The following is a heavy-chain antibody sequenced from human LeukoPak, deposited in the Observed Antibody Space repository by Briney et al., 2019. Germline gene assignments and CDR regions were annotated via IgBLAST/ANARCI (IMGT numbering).Heavy chain of an antibody. Sequence: PPGGSLRLSCAASGFTFSSYGMHWVRQAPGKGLEWVALIWYDGSNKSYVDSVKGRFTISRDNSKNTLYLQMNSLRAEDTAVYYCARDPYCTTISCSWLWGHYAMDVWGQGTTVSVSS. CDR1: GFTFSSYG. CDR3: ARDPYCTTISCSWLWGHYAMDV. CDR2: IWYDGSNK. D-gene: IGHD2-2*01. J-gene: IGHJ6*02. V-gene: IGHV3-33*01.